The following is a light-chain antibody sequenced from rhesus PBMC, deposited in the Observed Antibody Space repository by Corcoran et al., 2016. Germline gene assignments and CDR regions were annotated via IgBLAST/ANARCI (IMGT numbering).Light chain of an antibody. CDR2: KAS. CDR1: ENVNNY. V-gene: IGKV1-74*01. J-gene: IGKJ4*01. Sequence: DIQMTQSPSSLSASVGDRVTITCRTSENVNNYLNWYQQKPGKTPKLLVSKASTLQRGVPSRFSGSGSGTDYTFTISSLQSEDFATYYCQHNYGTPLTFGEGTKVEIK. CDR3: QHNYGTPLT.